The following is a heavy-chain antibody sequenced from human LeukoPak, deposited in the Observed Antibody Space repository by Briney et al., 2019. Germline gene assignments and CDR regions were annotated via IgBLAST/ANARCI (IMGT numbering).Heavy chain of an antibody. CDR1: GGSISSSSYY. CDR2: IYYSGST. CDR3: ARNHYYDSSGIDY. Sequence: SETLSLTCTVSGGSISSSSYYWSWIRQPPGKGLEWIGYIYYSGSTNYNPSLKSRVTISVDTSKNQFSLKLSSVTAADTAVYYCARNHYYDSSGIDYWGQGTLVTVSS. J-gene: IGHJ4*02. V-gene: IGHV4-61*01. D-gene: IGHD3-22*01.